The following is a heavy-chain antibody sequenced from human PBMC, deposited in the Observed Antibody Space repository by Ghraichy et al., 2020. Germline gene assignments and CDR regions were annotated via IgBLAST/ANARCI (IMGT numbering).Heavy chain of an antibody. J-gene: IGHJ4*02. CDR1: RFTFSGYS. V-gene: IGHV3-21*01. CDR2: ISSSSTYI. D-gene: IGHD4-17*01. Sequence: GGSLRLSCAASRFTFSGYSMSWVRQAPGKGLEWVSSISSSSTYIYYADSVKDRFTISRDNAKNSLYLQMNSLRAEDTAVYYCAKNFYGDSPLDYWGQGTLVTVSS. CDR3: AKNFYGDSPLDY.